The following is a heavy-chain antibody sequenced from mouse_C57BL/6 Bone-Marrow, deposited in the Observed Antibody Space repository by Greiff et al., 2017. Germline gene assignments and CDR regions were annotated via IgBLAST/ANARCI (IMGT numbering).Heavy chain of an antibody. CDR3: SREEYDDYVGRLYYYALDY. D-gene: IGHD2-3*01. CDR2: IDPSDSYP. Sequence: QVQLTQPGAELVMPGASVKLSCKASGYTFTSYWMHWVKPRPGQGLEWIGEIDPSDSYPNYNPKFKGKSTLTVDKSSSTADKELSSLTTEDSAVYYWSREEYDDYVGRLYYYALDYWGTGTSVTVSS. CDR1: GYTFTSYW. V-gene: IGHV1-69*01. J-gene: IGHJ4*01.